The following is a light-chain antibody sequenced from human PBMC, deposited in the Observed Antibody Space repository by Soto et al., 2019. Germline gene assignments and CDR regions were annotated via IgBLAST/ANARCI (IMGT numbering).Light chain of an antibody. CDR3: QQCYSTPST. V-gene: IGKV1-39*01. Sequence: DIQMTQSPSSLSASVGDRVTITCRASQSTSSYFNWYQQKPGKAPKLLIYAASSLQSRVPSRFSGSGSGTDFTLTISSLQPGVFATYYCQQCYSTPSTFGQWTKVEIK. CDR2: AAS. CDR1: QSTSSY. J-gene: IGKJ1*01.